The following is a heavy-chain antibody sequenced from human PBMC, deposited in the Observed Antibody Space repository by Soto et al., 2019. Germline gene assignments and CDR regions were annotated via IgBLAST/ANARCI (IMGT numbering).Heavy chain of an antibody. CDR2: IYYAGST. Sequence: PSETLSLTCTVSGGSMISYYWSWIRQPPGRGLEWIGFIYYAGSTKYNPSLNSRVTISVDTSKNQFSLTVTSVTAADTAVYFCAGIASLGTVVYWGQGTPVTVSS. J-gene: IGHJ4*02. CDR3: AGIASLGTVVY. V-gene: IGHV4-59*08. D-gene: IGHD2-8*02. CDR1: GGSMISYY.